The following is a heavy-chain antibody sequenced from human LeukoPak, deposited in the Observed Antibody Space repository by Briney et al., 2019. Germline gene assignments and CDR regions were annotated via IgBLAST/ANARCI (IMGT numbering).Heavy chain of an antibody. CDR2: ISGVGGST. CDR1: GFTFSTYA. D-gene: IGHD6-19*01. J-gene: IGHJ4*02. Sequence: AGGSLRLSCGASGFTFSTYAMTWVRQAPGKGLEWVSTISGVGGSTYYADSVKGRFTISRDNSKNTLYLHMNSLRPEDTAVYFCASAPSALSSGWYGDWGQGTLVTVSS. V-gene: IGHV3-23*01. CDR3: ASAPSALSSGWYGD.